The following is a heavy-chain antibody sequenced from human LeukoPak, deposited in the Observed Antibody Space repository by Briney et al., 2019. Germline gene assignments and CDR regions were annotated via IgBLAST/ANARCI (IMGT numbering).Heavy chain of an antibody. CDR1: GFTFSSYW. Sequence: GGSLRLSCEVSGFTFSSYWMHWVRQDPGKGLVWVSRIDRDGSRINYADSVKGRFTISRDNGKNTLFLQMNSLRAEDAAVYYCVRGNDYGGPHYWGQGTLVTVSS. J-gene: IGHJ4*02. D-gene: IGHD4-23*01. CDR2: IDRDGSRI. V-gene: IGHV3-74*01. CDR3: VRGNDYGGPHY.